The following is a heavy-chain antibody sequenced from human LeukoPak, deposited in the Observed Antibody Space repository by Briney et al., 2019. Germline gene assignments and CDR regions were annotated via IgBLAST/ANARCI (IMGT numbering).Heavy chain of an antibody. D-gene: IGHD4-23*01. V-gene: IGHV2-5*01. CDR1: GFSLSTSAGG. J-gene: IGHJ4*02. CDR3: AHFNGTLTPVAY. CDR2: IYWNDDK. Sequence: SGPTLVKPTQTLTLTCTFSGFSLSTSAGGVGWIPHPPGKALEWLALIYWNDDKRYSPSLKRRLTITKDPSKNQVVLTMTNMDPVDTATYYCAHFNGTLTPVAYWGQGTLVTVSS.